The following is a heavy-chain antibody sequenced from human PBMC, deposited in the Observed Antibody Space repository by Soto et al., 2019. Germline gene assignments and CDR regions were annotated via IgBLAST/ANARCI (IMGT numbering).Heavy chain of an antibody. D-gene: IGHD6-13*01. V-gene: IGHV3-30*18. Sequence: QVQLVESGGGVVQPGRSLRLSCAASGFTFSSYGMHWVCQGPGKGLEWVAVISYDGSNKYYADSVKGRFTISRDNSKNTLYLQMNSLRAEDTAVYYCAKGPGIAAAGTLEEPQGAYWGQGTLVTVSS. CDR3: AKGPGIAAAGTLEEPQGAY. J-gene: IGHJ4*02. CDR2: ISYDGSNK. CDR1: GFTFSSYG.